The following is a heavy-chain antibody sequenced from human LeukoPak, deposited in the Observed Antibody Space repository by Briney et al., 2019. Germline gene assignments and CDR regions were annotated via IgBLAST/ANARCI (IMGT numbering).Heavy chain of an antibody. V-gene: IGHV5-51*01. CDR2: IHPGEYER. CDR1: GYRFTSYW. CDR3: ARRTDSGWKWFDP. J-gene: IGHJ5*02. D-gene: IGHD6-25*01. Sequence: AESLQISCKASGYRFTSYWIGWVRQMPGKGLEWMGVIHPGEYERRYSPSFEGQVTISADKSISTAYMQWSSLKASDTAMYYCARRTDSGWKWFDPWGQGTLVTVSS.